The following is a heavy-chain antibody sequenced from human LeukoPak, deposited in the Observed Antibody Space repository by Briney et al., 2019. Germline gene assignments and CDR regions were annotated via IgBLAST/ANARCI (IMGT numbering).Heavy chain of an antibody. CDR2: IKEDGSER. CDR1: AFIFSGHW. Sequence: GGSLRLSCEGSAFIFSGHWMNWVRRTPGKGLEWVASIKEDGSERQYVDSVKGRFSISRDNTKGSLFLQLNSLRAEDTAVYYCARDRGDWGFDYWGQGTLVTVSS. J-gene: IGHJ4*02. V-gene: IGHV3-7*03. CDR3: ARDRGDWGFDY. D-gene: IGHD2-21*02.